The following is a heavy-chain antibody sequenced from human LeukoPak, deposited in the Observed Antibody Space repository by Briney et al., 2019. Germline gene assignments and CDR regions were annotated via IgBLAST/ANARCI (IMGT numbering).Heavy chain of an antibody. CDR1: GFTFSSYG. V-gene: IGHV3-30*18. Sequence: PGGSLRLSCAASGFTFSSYGMHWVRQAPGKGLEWVALISYDGSSKYYPDSVKGRFTISRDNSKNTLYLQMNSLRAEDTAVYYCAKDKASSTYYFDYWGQGTLVTVSS. CDR3: AKDKASSTYYFDY. J-gene: IGHJ4*02. D-gene: IGHD6-6*01. CDR2: ISYDGSSK.